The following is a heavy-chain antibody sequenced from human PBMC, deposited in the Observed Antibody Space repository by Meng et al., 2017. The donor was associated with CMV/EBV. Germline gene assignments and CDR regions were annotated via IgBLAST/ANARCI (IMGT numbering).Heavy chain of an antibody. J-gene: IGHJ4*02. D-gene: IGHD6-13*01. CDR1: GFTFSSYW. Sequence: GGSLRPSWAASGFTFSSYWMHWVRQAPGKGLVWVSRINSDGSSTSYADSVKGRFTISRDNSQNTVYLQMNSLKAEDTAVYYCARDAGGEQLGLEYWGQGTLVTVSS. CDR2: INSDGSST. V-gene: IGHV3-74*01. CDR3: ARDAGGEQLGLEY.